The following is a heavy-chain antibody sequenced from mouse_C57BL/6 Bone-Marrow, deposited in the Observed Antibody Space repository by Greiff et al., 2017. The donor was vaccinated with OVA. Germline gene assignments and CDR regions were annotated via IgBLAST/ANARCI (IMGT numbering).Heavy chain of an antibody. D-gene: IGHD2-2*01. V-gene: IGHV1-72*01. J-gene: IGHJ2*01. CDR2: IDPNSGGT. CDR3: ARKPPYGYEGPFDY. Sequence: IQLQQSGPELVKPGASVKISCKASGYTFTSYWMHWVKQRPGRGLEWIGRIDPNSGGTKYNEKFKSKATLTVDKPSSTAYMQLSSLTSEDSAVYYCARKPPYGYEGPFDYWGQGTTLTVSS. CDR1: GYTFTSYW.